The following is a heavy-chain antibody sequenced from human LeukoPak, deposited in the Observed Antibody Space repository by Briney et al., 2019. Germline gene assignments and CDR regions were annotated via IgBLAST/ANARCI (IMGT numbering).Heavy chain of an antibody. D-gene: IGHD3-22*01. V-gene: IGHV1-2*02. J-gene: IGHJ4*02. CDR1: GYTFTGYN. Sequence: ASVKVSCKASGYTFTGYNLHWVRQAPGQGLEWMGWINPNSGGTNYAQKFQGRVTMTRDTSISTAYMELSRLRSDDTAVYYCARDLTMMVVVPEFDYWGQGTLVTVSS. CDR2: INPNSGGT. CDR3: ARDLTMMVVVPEFDY.